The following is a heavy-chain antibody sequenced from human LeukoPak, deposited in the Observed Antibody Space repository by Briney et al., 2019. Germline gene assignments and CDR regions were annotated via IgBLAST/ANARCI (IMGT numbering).Heavy chain of an antibody. CDR1: GFTFTNYA. CDR2: IGGSGGGT. Sequence: GGSLTLSCAASGFTFTNYAMSWVRQAPGKGLEWVSAIGGSGGGTYYADSVKGRFTIPRDNSKNTLYLQMTGLRAEDTAIYYCAKTPETHYYDFSGYYYYFDYWGQGTLVTVSS. CDR3: AKTPETHYYDFSGYYYYFDY. V-gene: IGHV3-23*01. J-gene: IGHJ4*02. D-gene: IGHD3-22*01.